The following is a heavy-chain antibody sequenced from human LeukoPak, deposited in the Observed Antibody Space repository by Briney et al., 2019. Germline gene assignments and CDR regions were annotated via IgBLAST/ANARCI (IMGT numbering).Heavy chain of an antibody. CDR3: AREYDDYGASGYFDY. Sequence: PSETLSLTCTVSGGSVTYTNYYWGWIRQPPGKGLQWIGVIYYNGKTYYNPSLKSRVTVAVDTSKNQFSLKLSSVTAADTAVYYCAREYDDYGASGYFDYWGQGTLVTVSS. J-gene: IGHJ4*02. V-gene: IGHV4-39*02. CDR1: GGSVTYTNYY. D-gene: IGHD4-17*01. CDR2: IYYNGKT.